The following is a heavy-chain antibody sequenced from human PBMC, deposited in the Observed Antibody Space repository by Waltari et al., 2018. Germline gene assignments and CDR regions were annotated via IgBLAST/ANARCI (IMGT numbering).Heavy chain of an antibody. Sequence: QVQLQESGPGLVKPSETLSLTCTVSGGSISSYYWSWIRQPAGKGLEWIGRIYTSGSTNYNPSLKSRVTMSVDTSKNQFSLELSSVTAADTAVYYCARDFVGATAGDAFDIWGQGTMVTVSS. CDR3: ARDFVGATAGDAFDI. CDR2: IYTSGST. D-gene: IGHD1-26*01. J-gene: IGHJ3*02. V-gene: IGHV4-4*07. CDR1: GGSISSYY.